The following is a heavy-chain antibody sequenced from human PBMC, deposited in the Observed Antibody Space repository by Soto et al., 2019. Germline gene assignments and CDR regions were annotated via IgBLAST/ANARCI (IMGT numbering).Heavy chain of an antibody. CDR1: GFTFRNYA. D-gene: IGHD4-17*01. Sequence: GGSLRLSCAASGFTFRNYAMSWVRQAPGKGLEWVSAISGSGSSTYFADSVKGRFTIPRDNSKNTLYLQMNSLRAEETALYYCAKNYGDYVTYYFDYWGQGTLVTVSS. CDR3: AKNYGDYVTYYFDY. CDR2: ISGSGSST. V-gene: IGHV3-23*01. J-gene: IGHJ4*02.